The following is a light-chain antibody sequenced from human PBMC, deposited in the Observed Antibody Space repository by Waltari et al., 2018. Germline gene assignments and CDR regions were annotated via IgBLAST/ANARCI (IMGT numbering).Light chain of an antibody. J-gene: IGKJ1*01. CDR3: QHYVRLPAT. Sequence: EIVLPQSPGTLSLSPGESATLPCRASQSVSRTLAWYQQKPGQAPKLLIYGASIRATCMPDRFTGSGSGTDFSLTISSLEPEDFAIYCCQHYVRLPATFGQGTKVEIK. CDR2: GAS. CDR1: QSVSRT. V-gene: IGKV3-20*01.